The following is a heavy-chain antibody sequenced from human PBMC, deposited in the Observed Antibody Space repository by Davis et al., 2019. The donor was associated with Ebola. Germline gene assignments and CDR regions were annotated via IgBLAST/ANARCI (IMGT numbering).Heavy chain of an antibody. V-gene: IGHV5-10-1*01. J-gene: IGHJ4*02. CDR3: ARHAYYYDSSGYLGAY. CDR1: GYSFTSYW. Sequence: PGGSLRLSCKGSGYSFTSYWISWVRQMPGKGLEWMGRIDPSDSYTNYSPSFQGHVTISADKSISTAYLQWSSLKASDTAMYYCARHAYYYDSSGYLGAYWGQGTLVTVSS. D-gene: IGHD3-22*01. CDR2: IDPSDSYT.